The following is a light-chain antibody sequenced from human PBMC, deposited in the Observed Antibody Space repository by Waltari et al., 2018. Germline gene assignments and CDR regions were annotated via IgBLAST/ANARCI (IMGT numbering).Light chain of an antibody. CDR2: EVS. V-gene: IGLV2-14*01. CDR1: SSDVVRDNN. Sequence: QSALTQPASVSGSPGQAIHISLTGTSSDVVRDNNVSWYQQHPGKAPKLMIYEVSNRPSGVSNRFSGSKSGNTASLTISGLQAEDEADYYCSSYTSSSTLVFGGGTKLTVL. CDR3: SSYTSSSTLV. J-gene: IGLJ2*01.